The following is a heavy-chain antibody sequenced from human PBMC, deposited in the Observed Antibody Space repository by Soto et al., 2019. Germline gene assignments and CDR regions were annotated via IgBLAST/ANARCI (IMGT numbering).Heavy chain of an antibody. CDR3: ARGGWGSGWYGYYFDY. CDR1: GFTFSSYG. Sequence: GGSLRLSCAACGFTFSSYGMHWVRQAPGKGLEWVAVIWYDGSNKYYAYSVKGRFTIFRENTKNILYLQMNSLTAEETAVYYCARGGWGSGWYGYYFDYWGQGTLVTVSS. J-gene: IGHJ4*02. D-gene: IGHD6-19*01. CDR2: IWYDGSNK. V-gene: IGHV3-33*01.